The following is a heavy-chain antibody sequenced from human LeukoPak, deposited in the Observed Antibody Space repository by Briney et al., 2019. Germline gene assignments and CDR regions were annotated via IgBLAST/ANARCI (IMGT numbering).Heavy chain of an antibody. CDR2: INTNTGNP. CDR3: ARDRYDFWSGYYPSNYYYYYGMDV. Sequence: ASVTVSCTASGYTFTIYAMNWVRQAPGQGLEWMGWINTNTGNPTYAQGFTGRFVFSLDTSVSTAYLQISSLKAEDTAVYYCARDRYDFWSGYYPSNYYYYYGMDVWGQGTTVTVSS. CDR1: GYTFTIYA. D-gene: IGHD3-3*01. V-gene: IGHV7-4-1*02. J-gene: IGHJ6*02.